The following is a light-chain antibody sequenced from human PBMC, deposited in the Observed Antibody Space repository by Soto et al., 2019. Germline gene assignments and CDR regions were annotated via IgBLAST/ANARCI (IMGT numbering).Light chain of an antibody. CDR2: GAS. CDR1: QSVSSK. V-gene: IGKV3D-15*01. Sequence: EIAMTQSPATLSVSPGERATLSCRASQSVSSKLAWYQQKPGQAPRLLIFGASTRATGIPARFSGSGSGTEFTLTISSLQSEDFAVYYCQQRSSWPTLTFGQGTRLEIK. J-gene: IGKJ5*01. CDR3: QQRSSWPTLT.